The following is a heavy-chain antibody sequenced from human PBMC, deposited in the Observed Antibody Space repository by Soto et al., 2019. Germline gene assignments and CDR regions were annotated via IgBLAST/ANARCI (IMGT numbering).Heavy chain of an antibody. D-gene: IGHD3-3*01. CDR3: ARGTDFWSGAFFDY. V-gene: IGHV4-59*01. J-gene: IGHJ4*02. Sequence: TVSGGSTSSYYWSWIRQPPGKGLEWIGYIYYSGSTNYNPSLKSRVTISVDTSKNQFSLKLSSVTAADTAVYYCARGTDFWSGAFFDYWGQGTLVTVSS. CDR2: IYYSGST. CDR1: GGSTSSYY.